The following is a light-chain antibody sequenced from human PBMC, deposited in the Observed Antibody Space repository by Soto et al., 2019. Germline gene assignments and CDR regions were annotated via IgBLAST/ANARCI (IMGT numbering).Light chain of an antibody. CDR3: RQYDNFLRP. V-gene: IGKV1-6*01. CDR1: QGIRND. CDR2: DAS. J-gene: IGKJ1*01. Sequence: QRTQYQYTMSASVGDRVTITCRASQGIRNDLGWYQQKPGKAPKLLIYDASSLEGGVPSRFSGSGSGTDFTLIISSLQPENFANSYCRQYDNFLRPFGQGTNVDIK.